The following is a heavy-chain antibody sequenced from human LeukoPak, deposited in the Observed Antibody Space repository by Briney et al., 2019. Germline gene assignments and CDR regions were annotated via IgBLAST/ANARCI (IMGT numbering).Heavy chain of an antibody. CDR3: ARSGPADSYDYVLFDP. J-gene: IGHJ5*02. V-gene: IGHV4-4*07. Sequence: SETLSLTCTVSGGSISSYYWSWIRQPAGKGLEWIGRIYTSGSTNYNPSLKSRVTMSVDTSKNQFSLKLSSVTAADTAVYYCARSGPADSYDYVLFDPWGQGTLVTVSS. CDR2: IYTSGST. D-gene: IGHD3-16*01. CDR1: GGSISSYY.